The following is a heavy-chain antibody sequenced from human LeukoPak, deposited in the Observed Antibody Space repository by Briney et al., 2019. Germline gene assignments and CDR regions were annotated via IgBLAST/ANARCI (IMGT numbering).Heavy chain of an antibody. Sequence: PSETLSLTCTVSGGSISSYYWSWIRQPAGKGLEWIGRIYTSGSTNYNPSLKSRVTMSVDTSKNQFSLKLSSVTAADTAVYYCASAPEGYYDFWSGYSKAYYYYGMDVWGQGTTVTVSS. CDR3: ASAPEGYYDFWSGYSKAYYYYGMDV. CDR1: GGSISSYY. J-gene: IGHJ6*02. CDR2: IYTSGST. V-gene: IGHV4-4*07. D-gene: IGHD3-3*01.